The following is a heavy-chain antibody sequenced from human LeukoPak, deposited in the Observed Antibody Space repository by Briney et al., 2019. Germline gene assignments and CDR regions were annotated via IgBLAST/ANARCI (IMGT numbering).Heavy chain of an antibody. CDR2: IYSGGST. V-gene: IGHV3-53*05. D-gene: IGHD6-13*01. J-gene: IGHJ4*02. Sequence: PGGSLRLSCAASGFTVSSNYMSWVRQAPGKGLEWVSVIYSGGSTYYADSVKGRFTISRDNSKNTLYLQMNSLRAEDTAVYYCARVYVIAAAGPRFYYFDYWGQGTLVTVSS. CDR1: GFTVSSNY. CDR3: ARVYVIAAAGPRFYYFDY.